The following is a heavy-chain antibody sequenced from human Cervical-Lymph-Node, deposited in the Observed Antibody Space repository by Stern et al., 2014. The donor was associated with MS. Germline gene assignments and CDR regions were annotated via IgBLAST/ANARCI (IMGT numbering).Heavy chain of an antibody. CDR1: GFTFSSYS. V-gene: IGHV3-21*01. CDR3: ARDSRRWLQLGDGFDI. D-gene: IGHD5-24*01. J-gene: IGHJ3*02. CDR2: ISSSSSDI. Sequence: EDQLVESGGGLVKPGGSLRLSCAASGFTFSSYSMNWVRQAPGKGLEWVSSISSSSSDIYYADSVKGRFTISRDNAKNSLYLQMNSLRAEDTAVYYCARDSRRWLQLGDGFDIWGQGTMVTVSS.